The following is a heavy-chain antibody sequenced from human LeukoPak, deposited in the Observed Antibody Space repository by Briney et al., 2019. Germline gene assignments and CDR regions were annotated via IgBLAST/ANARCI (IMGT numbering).Heavy chain of an antibody. CDR3: AKGAWDY. CDR2: ITSSSSTI. J-gene: IGHJ4*02. Sequence: PGGSLRLSCAASGFTFSSDSMNWVRQAPGKGLEWVSYITSSSSTIYYADSVKGRFTISRDNAKNSLYLQLNSLRDEDTAVYYCAKGAWDYWGQGTLDTVSS. V-gene: IGHV3-48*02. CDR1: GFTFSSDS.